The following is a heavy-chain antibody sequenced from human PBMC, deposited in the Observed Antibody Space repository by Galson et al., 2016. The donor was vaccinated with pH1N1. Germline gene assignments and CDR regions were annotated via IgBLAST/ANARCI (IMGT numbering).Heavy chain of an antibody. CDR1: GGTFTSYN. V-gene: IGHV1-69*13. CDR2: IMPIFGTG. Sequence: SVKVSCKASGGTFTSYNIGWVRQAPGLGLEWVGGIMPIFGTGTYAQKFQGRVTITADASTSTSYMALSSLTSADTAVYFCAREGNLGGTTLRFNGWNDAFNLWGRGTMVTVSS. CDR3: AREGNLGGTTLRFNGWNDAFNL. D-gene: IGHD3-10*01. J-gene: IGHJ3*01.